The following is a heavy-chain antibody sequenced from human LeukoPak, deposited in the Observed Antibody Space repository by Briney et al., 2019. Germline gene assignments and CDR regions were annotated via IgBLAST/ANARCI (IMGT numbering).Heavy chain of an antibody. V-gene: IGHV5-51*01. Sequence: GAALQISFKGSGCGFTSYWIGWGRRKPGKGGEWMGIIYPGDSDTRYSPSFQGQVTISADKSISTAYLQWSSLKASDTAMYYCARQDPFTYYYDSSGRNDAFHIWGQGTMVTVSS. D-gene: IGHD3-22*01. CDR1: GCGFTSYW. CDR3: ARQDPFTYYYDSSGRNDAFHI. J-gene: IGHJ3*02. CDR2: IYPGDSDT.